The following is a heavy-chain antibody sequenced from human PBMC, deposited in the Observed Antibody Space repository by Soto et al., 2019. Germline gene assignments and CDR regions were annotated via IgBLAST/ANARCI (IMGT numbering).Heavy chain of an antibody. CDR3: ARFGDGILHYYYYMDV. CDR1: GFTFSSYS. V-gene: IGHV3-21*01. D-gene: IGHD3-10*01. J-gene: IGHJ6*03. CDR2: ISSSSSYI. Sequence: GGSLRLSCAASGFTFSSYSMNWVRQAPGKGLEWVSSISSSSSYIYYADSVKGRFTNSRDNAKNSLYLQMNSLRAEDTAVYYCARFGDGILHYYYYMDVWGKGTTVTVSS.